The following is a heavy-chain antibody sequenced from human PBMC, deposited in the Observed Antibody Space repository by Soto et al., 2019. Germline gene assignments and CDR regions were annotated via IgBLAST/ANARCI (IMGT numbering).Heavy chain of an antibody. D-gene: IGHD1-7*01. CDR1: GYTFTSYG. J-gene: IGHJ4*02. V-gene: IGHV1-18*01. Sequence: GASVKVSCKASGYTFTSYGISWVRQAPGQGLEWMGGISAYNCKTNYAQKFQGRVTMTEDTSTSTAYMELSSLRSEDTAVYYCANRPTLTGTTSYFDYWGQGTLVTVSS. CDR2: ISAYNCKT. CDR3: ANRPTLTGTTSYFDY.